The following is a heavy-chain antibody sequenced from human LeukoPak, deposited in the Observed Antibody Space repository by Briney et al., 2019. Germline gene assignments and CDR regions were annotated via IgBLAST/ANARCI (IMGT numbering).Heavy chain of an antibody. Sequence: GGSLRLSCAASGFTFSSYRMNWVRQAPGKGLEWVSSISSSSSYIYYADSVKGRFTISRDNSKNTLYLQMNSLRAEDTAVYYCAREIVVVVAAIGWFDPWGQGTLVTVSS. CDR2: ISSSSSYI. CDR3: AREIVVVVAAIGWFDP. J-gene: IGHJ5*02. D-gene: IGHD2-15*01. CDR1: GFTFSSYR. V-gene: IGHV3-21*01.